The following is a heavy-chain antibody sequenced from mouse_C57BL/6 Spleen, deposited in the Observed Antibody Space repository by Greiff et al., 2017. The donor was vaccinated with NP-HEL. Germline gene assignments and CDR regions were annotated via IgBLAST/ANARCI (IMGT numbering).Heavy chain of an antibody. J-gene: IGHJ3*01. V-gene: IGHV1-69*01. CDR2: IDPSDSYT. Sequence: VQLQQSGAELVMPGASVKLSCKASGYTFTSYWMHWVKQRPGQGLEWIGEIDPSDSYTNYNQKFKGKSTLTVDKSSSTAYMQLSSLTSEDSAVYYCASYDYDRVAYWGQGTLVTVSA. CDR3: ASYDYDRVAY. CDR1: GYTFTSYW. D-gene: IGHD2-4*01.